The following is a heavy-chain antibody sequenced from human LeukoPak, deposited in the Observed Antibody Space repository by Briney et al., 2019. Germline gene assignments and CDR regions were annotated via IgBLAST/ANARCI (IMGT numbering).Heavy chain of an antibody. CDR3: ARDRSPTNGGFDY. CDR1: EFTFSDYG. Sequence: GGSLSLSCAAPEFTFSDYGRNWVRQAPGKGRVWVSGINIDGSDTTYADSVKGRFTISRDNAKSTLYLQMNSLRVEDTAVYFCARDRSPTNGGFDYWGQGTLVTVSS. CDR2: INIDGSDT. V-gene: IGHV3-74*01. D-gene: IGHD7-27*01. J-gene: IGHJ4*02.